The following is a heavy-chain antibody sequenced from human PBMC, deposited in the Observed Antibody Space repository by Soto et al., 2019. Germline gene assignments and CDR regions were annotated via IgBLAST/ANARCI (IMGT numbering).Heavy chain of an antibody. CDR2: INAGNGNT. Sequence: QVQLVQSGAEEKKPGATVKVSCKASGYTFTSYAMDWVRQAPGQRLEWMGWINAGNGNTKYSQKFQGRVTITRDTSASTAYMELSSLRSDDTAVYYCARGFPLWFAPWGQGTLVTVSS. D-gene: IGHD3-3*01. CDR3: ARGFPLWFAP. V-gene: IGHV1-3*05. J-gene: IGHJ5*02. CDR1: GYTFTSYA.